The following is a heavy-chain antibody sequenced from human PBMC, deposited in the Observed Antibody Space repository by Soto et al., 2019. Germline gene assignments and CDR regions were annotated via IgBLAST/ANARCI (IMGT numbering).Heavy chain of an antibody. CDR1: GFTFSRYW. Sequence: EVQLVESGGGLVLPGGSLRLSCAASGFTFSRYWMHWVRQAPGKGLVWVSRISSYGSDTHYADSVKGRFTISRDNAKYTVYRQMNSLRADDTAVYYCASNYTYAEGYYWYGIDVWGQGTTVTVSS. J-gene: IGHJ6*02. CDR3: ASNYTYAEGYYWYGIDV. D-gene: IGHD2-2*02. V-gene: IGHV3-74*01. CDR2: ISSYGSDT.